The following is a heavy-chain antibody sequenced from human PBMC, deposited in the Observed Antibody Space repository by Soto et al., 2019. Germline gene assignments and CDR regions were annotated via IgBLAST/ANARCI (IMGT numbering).Heavy chain of an antibody. CDR2: IYYSGST. CDR3: ASGGGTSSSLYDY. V-gene: IGHV4-31*03. J-gene: IGHJ4*02. CDR1: GGSISSGGYY. D-gene: IGHD6-13*01. Sequence: PSETLSLTCTVSGGSISSGGYYWSWIRQHPGKGLEWIGYIYYSGSTYYNPSLKSRVTISVDTSKNQFSLKLSSVTAADTAVYYCASGGGTSSSLYDYWGQGTLVTVSS.